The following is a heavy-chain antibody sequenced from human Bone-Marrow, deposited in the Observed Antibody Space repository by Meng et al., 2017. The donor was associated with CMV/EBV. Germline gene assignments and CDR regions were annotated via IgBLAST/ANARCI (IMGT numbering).Heavy chain of an antibody. D-gene: IGHD2-21*01. CDR2: INPNSGGI. V-gene: IGHV1-2*02. J-gene: IGHJ1*01. Sequence: ASVKVSCKASGYTFTDYYLHWVRQAPGQGLEWMGWINPNSGGIYYAQKFEGRASMTRDTSISTAYMELRRLRSDDTALYYCARGNCGADCFTSFYSDYFQHWGQGIPVTVYS. CDR1: GYTFTDYY. CDR3: ARGNCGADCFTSFYSDYFQH.